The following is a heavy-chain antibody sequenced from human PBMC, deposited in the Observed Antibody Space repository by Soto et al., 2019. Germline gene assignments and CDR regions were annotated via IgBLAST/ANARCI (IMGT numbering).Heavy chain of an antibody. CDR2: TYYRSKWYN. D-gene: IGHD1-20*01. J-gene: IGHJ6*02. V-gene: IGHV6-1*01. CDR3: ARFGLITGTTYYGMDA. CDR1: GDSVSSNSAA. Sequence: SQTLSRTCAISGDSVSSNSAAWNWIRQSPSRGLEWLGRTYYRSKWYNDYAVSVKSRITINPDTSKNQFSLQLNSVTPEDTAVYYCARFGLITGTTYYGMDAWAQGTTVTVSS.